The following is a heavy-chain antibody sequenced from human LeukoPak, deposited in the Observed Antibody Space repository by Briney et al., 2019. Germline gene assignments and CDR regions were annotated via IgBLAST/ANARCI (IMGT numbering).Heavy chain of an antibody. D-gene: IGHD5-12*01. V-gene: IGHV4-34*01. J-gene: IGHJ6*03. CDR1: GGSFSGYY. Sequence: SETLSLTCAVYGGSFSGYYWSWIRQPPGKGLEWSGEINHSGSTNYNPSLKSRVAISVDTSKNQFSLKLSSVTAADTAVYYCARGLRTSTRYYYMDVWGKGTTVTVSS. CDR2: INHSGST. CDR3: ARGLRTSTRYYYMDV.